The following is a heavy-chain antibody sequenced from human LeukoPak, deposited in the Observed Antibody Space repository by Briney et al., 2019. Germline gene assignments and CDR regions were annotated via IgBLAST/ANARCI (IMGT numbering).Heavy chain of an antibody. Sequence: SETLSLTCTVSGGSISSYYWSWIRQPAGKGLEWIGRIYTSGSTNYNPSLKSRVTMSVDTSKNQFSLKLSSVTAADTAVYYCARLKQWLGHDAFDIWGQGTMVTVSS. V-gene: IGHV4-4*07. CDR2: IYTSGST. J-gene: IGHJ3*02. CDR1: GGSISSYY. D-gene: IGHD6-19*01. CDR3: ARLKQWLGHDAFDI.